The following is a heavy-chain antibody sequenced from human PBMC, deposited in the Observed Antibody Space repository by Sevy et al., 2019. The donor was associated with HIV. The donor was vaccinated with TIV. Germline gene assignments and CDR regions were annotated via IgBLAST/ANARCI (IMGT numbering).Heavy chain of an antibody. CDR2: IRNKAYDGTT. CDR1: GFTFGDYA. J-gene: IGHJ5*02. Sequence: GGSLRLSCKASGFTFGDYAMSWFRQAPGKGLEWVGFIRNKAYDGTTEYAASVKGRFTISRDDSKSIAYLQMNSLKTADTAVYYCTRDPTEGIAVAGNWYDPWGQGTLVTVSS. V-gene: IGHV3-49*03. CDR3: TRDPTEGIAVAGNWYDP. D-gene: IGHD6-19*01.